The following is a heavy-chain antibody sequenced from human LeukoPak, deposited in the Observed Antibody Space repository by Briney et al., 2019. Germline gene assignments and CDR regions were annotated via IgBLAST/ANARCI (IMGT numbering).Heavy chain of an antibody. Sequence: GSSVKVSCKASGGTFSSYAISWVRQAPGQGLEWMGRIIPIFGTANYAQKFQGRVTITTDESTSTAYMELSSLRSEDTAVYYCAREYTPYRYSYGNFDYWGQGTLVTVSS. V-gene: IGHV1-69*05. CDR3: AREYTPYRYSYGNFDY. J-gene: IGHJ4*02. CDR2: IIPIFGTA. CDR1: GGTFSSYA. D-gene: IGHD5-18*01.